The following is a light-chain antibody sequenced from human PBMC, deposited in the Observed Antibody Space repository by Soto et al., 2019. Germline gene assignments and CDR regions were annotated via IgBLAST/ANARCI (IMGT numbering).Light chain of an antibody. CDR3: QQYGSSPPT. CDR2: GAP. V-gene: IGKV3-20*01. CDR1: QSVSNNY. Sequence: EIVLTQSQGTLSLSPGERATLSCRASQSVSNNYLAWYQRKPGQAPRLLIYGAPSRATDIPTRFSGSGSGTDFTLTITRLEPEDFAVYYCQQYGSSPPTFGQGTKVEIK. J-gene: IGKJ1*01.